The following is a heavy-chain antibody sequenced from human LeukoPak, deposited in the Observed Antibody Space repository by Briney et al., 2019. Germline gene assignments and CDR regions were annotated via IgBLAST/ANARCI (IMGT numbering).Heavy chain of an antibody. CDR2: ISGSGGST. CDR3: AKDVGYGSGSQNLYYYYYMDV. D-gene: IGHD3-10*01. CDR1: GFTFSSYG. Sequence: GGSLRLSCAASGFTFSSYGMSWVRQAPGKGLEWVSAISGSGGSTYYADSVKGRFTISRDNSKNTLYLQMNSLRAEDTAVYYCAKDVGYGSGSQNLYYYYYMDVWGKGTTVTISS. J-gene: IGHJ6*03. V-gene: IGHV3-23*01.